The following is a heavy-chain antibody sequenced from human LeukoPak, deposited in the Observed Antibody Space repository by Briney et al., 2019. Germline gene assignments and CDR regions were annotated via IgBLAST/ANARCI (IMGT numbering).Heavy chain of an antibody. D-gene: IGHD3-10*02. Sequence: GGSLRLSCAASGFTFDDCAMHWVRQAPGKGLEWVSFISWDGGSTYYADSVKGRFTISRDNSKNSLYLQMNSLRAEDTALYYCAKDSLSGDYYYMDVWGKGTTVTVSS. CDR3: AKDSLSGDYYYMDV. CDR1: GFTFDDCA. V-gene: IGHV3-43D*03. J-gene: IGHJ6*03. CDR2: ISWDGGST.